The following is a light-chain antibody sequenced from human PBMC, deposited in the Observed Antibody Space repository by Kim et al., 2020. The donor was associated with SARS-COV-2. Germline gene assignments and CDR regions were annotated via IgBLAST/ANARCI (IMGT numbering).Light chain of an antibody. V-gene: IGLV2-18*02. CDR1: RSNVCDYNR. Sequence: QSDPLSCPSTRSNVCDYNRLSWFQQPPGTAPKLIIYEVSNRPSGVPDRFSGSKSGNTTSLTISGLQAQDEADYYCVSHVITDAWVFGGGTQLTVL. J-gene: IGLJ3*02. CDR2: EVS. CDR3: VSHVITDAWV.